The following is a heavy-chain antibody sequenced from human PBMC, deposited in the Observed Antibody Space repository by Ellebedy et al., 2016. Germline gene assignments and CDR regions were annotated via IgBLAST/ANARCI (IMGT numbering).Heavy chain of an antibody. CDR3: ARDGDTAMVHSPYDY. V-gene: IGHV3-7*03. Sequence: GGSLRLXXAASGFTFSSYGMSWVRQAPGKGLEWVANIKQDGSEKYYVDSVKGRFTISRDNAKNSLYLQMNSLRAEDTAVYYCARDGDTAMVHSPYDYWGQGTLVTVSS. CDR2: IKQDGSEK. CDR1: GFTFSSYG. D-gene: IGHD5-18*01. J-gene: IGHJ4*02.